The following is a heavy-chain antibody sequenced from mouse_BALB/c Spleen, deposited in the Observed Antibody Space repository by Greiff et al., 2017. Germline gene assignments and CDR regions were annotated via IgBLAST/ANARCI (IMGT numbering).Heavy chain of an antibody. CDR3: ANYDGTGFAY. D-gene: IGHD2-4*01. CDR1: GFTFSSYA. CDR2: ISSGGST. J-gene: IGHJ3*01. Sequence: EVMLVESGGGLVKPGGSLKLSCAASGFTFSSYAMSWVRQTPEKRLEWVASISSGGSTYYPDSVKGRFTISRDNARNILYLQMSSLRSEDTAMYYFANYDGTGFAYWGQGTLVTVSA. V-gene: IGHV5-6-5*01.